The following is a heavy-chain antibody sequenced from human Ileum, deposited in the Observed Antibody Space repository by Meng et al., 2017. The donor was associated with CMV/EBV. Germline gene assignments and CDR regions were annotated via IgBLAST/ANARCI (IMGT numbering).Heavy chain of an antibody. J-gene: IGHJ4*02. V-gene: IGHV3-66*01. CDR2: IRSGGDT. D-gene: IGHD4-11*01. CDR3: ARDPGYSSSLTYDY. Sequence: QVVEPGACCARPWWSLRLVVTASVFTIRITYTSWVRQAPGKGLEWISVIRSGGDTYYADSVKGRFIISRDNSKNTVYLQMNSLRVEDTAVYHCARDPGYSSSLTYDYWGQGTLVTVSS. CDR1: VFTIRITY.